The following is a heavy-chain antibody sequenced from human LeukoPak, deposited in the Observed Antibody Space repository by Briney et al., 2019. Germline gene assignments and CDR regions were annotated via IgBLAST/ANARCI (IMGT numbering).Heavy chain of an antibody. J-gene: IGHJ4*02. V-gene: IGHV3-30*18. CDR1: GFTFSSYG. D-gene: IGHD3-10*01. Sequence: GGSLRLSCAASGFTFSSYGMHWVRQAPGKGLEWVAVISYDGSNKYYADSVKGRFTISRDNSKNTLYLQMNSLRAEDTAVYYCAKDRPVLLWFGELWVPNFDYWGQGTLVTVSS. CDR3: AKDRPVLLWFGELWVPNFDY. CDR2: ISYDGSNK.